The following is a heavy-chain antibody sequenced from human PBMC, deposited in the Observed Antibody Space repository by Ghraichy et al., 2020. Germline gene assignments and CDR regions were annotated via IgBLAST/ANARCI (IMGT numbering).Heavy chain of an antibody. CDR1: GSSVYRSNYY. J-gene: IGHJ4*02. CDR3: ARHQGWYLRLFEY. Sequence: LNISCTVSGSSVYRSNYYWGWIRQPPGKGLEWIGSIYYSGSGYYNPSLKSRVTISVDTSKNQFSLRLSSVTAADTAVYYCARHQGWYLRLFEYWGQGTLVTVSS. V-gene: IGHV4-39*01. D-gene: IGHD2-15*01. CDR2: IYYSGSG.